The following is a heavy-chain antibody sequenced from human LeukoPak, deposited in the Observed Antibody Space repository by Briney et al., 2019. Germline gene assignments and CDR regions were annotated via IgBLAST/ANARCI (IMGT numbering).Heavy chain of an antibody. Sequence: ASVKVSCKASGYTFTSYYMHWVRQAPGQGLEWMGGIIPIFGTANYAQKFQGRVTITADESTSTAYMELSSLRSEDTAVYYCARDPYYYDSSGYYYYYGMDVWGQGTTVTVSS. CDR1: GYTFTSYY. D-gene: IGHD3-22*01. J-gene: IGHJ6*02. CDR2: IIPIFGTA. CDR3: ARDPYYYDSSGYYYYYGMDV. V-gene: IGHV1-69*13.